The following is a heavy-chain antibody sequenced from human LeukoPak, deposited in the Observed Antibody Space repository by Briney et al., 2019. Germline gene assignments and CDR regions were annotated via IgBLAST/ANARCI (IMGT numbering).Heavy chain of an antibody. CDR3: ATRPWAAGMRWFDP. V-gene: IGHV4-34*01. J-gene: IGHJ5*02. Sequence: SETLSLTCAVYGGSFSGYYWSWIRQPPGKGLEWIGEINHSGSTNYNPSLKSRVTISVDTSKNQFSLKLSSVTAADTAVYYCATRPWAAGMRWFDPWGQGTLVTVSS. D-gene: IGHD6-13*01. CDR2: INHSGST. CDR1: GGSFSGYY.